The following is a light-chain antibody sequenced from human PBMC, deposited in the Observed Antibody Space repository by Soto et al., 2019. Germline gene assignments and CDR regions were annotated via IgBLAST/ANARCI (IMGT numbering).Light chain of an antibody. CDR2: GAS. CDR3: QHYGRSPPYT. CDR1: QSVTRSY. J-gene: IGKJ2*01. Sequence: EIVLTQSPGTLSLSPGERATLSCRASQSVTRSYLSWFQQKPGQAPRLLIYGASSRATDIPDRFSGSGSGTDFTLTISRLEPKDCAVYYCQHYGRSPPYTFGQGTKWEIK. V-gene: IGKV3-20*01.